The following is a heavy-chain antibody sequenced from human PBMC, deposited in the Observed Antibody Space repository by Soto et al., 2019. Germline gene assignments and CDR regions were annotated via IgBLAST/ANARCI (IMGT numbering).Heavy chain of an antibody. D-gene: IGHD4-4*01. CDR2: ITSDGGSA. Sequence: EVQLVESGGGSVQPGGSLRLQCAASGFTLSRHWMYWVRQAPGKGLSWVSRITSDGGSARYADSVNGRFTVARDNAKNMLYLEINGLRAEDSAFYYCEREPIYSRAREMALWGKGILFTVPS. V-gene: IGHV3-74*01. CDR1: GFTLSRHW. J-gene: IGHJ4*02. CDR3: EREPIYSRAREMAL.